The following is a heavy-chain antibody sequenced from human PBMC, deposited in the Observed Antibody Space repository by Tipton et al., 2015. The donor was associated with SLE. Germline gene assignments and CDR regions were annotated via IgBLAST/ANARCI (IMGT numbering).Heavy chain of an antibody. CDR1: GFSFSSFG. CDR2: IWYDGSNK. Sequence: SLRLSCAASGFSFSSFGMHWVRQAPGKGLEWVAVIWYDGSNKYYADSVKGRFTIARDNSKNTLYLQMNSLRAEDTAVYYCARDRGSQGWFDPWGQGTLVTVSS. D-gene: IGHD1-26*01. V-gene: IGHV3-33*01. J-gene: IGHJ5*02. CDR3: ARDRGSQGWFDP.